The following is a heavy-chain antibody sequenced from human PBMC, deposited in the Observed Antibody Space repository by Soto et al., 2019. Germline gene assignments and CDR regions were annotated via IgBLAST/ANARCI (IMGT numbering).Heavy chain of an antibody. V-gene: IGHV1-24*01. D-gene: IGHD6-19*01. CDR1: GITLIELS. CDR3: TSKTYSSALVEFDY. CDR2: FDPEDGKR. J-gene: IGHJ4*02. Sequence: QVQLVQSGAEVKKPGASVKVSCKVSGITLIELSMHWVRQTPGKGLEWMGGFDPEDGKRIYKQKFQGRVKMTEDTSTDTAYMELSSLTSADTAVYYCTSKTYSSALVEFDYWVQGTLVTVSS.